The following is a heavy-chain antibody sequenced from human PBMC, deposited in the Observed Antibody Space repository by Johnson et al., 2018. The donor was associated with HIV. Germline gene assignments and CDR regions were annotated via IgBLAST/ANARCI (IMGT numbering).Heavy chain of an antibody. Sequence: MLLVESGGGVVQPGRSLRLSCAASGFTFDDYGMSWVRQAPGKGLEWVSGINWNGCSTGYADSVKGRFTISRDNAKNSLYLQMNSLRTEDTAMYYCAKGQSSGYPKDAFDIWGQGTMVTVSS. CDR3: AKGQSSGYPKDAFDI. CDR2: INWNGCST. J-gene: IGHJ3*02. V-gene: IGHV3-20*04. CDR1: GFTFDDYG. D-gene: IGHD3-22*01.